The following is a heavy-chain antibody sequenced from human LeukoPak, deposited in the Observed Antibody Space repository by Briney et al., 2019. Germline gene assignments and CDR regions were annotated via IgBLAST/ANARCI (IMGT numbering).Heavy chain of an antibody. CDR3: AKVDGYNVGY. J-gene: IGHJ4*02. Sequence: GGSLRLSCAASGFTFSDYSMNWVRQAPGKGLEWVSYISFSVNTKYYGDSVKGRFTISRDNAKNSLYLHMDSLRAEDTAVYYCAKVDGYNVGYWGQGTLVTVSS. D-gene: IGHD5-24*01. CDR2: ISFSVNTK. CDR1: GFTFSDYS. V-gene: IGHV3-48*04.